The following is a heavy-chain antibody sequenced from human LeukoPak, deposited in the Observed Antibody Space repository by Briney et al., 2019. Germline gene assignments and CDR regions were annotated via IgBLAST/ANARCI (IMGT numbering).Heavy chain of an antibody. J-gene: IGHJ4*02. Sequence: PGGSLRLSCAASGFTFSSYWMSWVRQAPGKGLKWVANIKQDGSEKYYVDSVKGRFTISRDNAKNSLYLQMNSLRAEDTAVYYCAREDFWSGYYPLNDYWGQGTLVTVSS. V-gene: IGHV3-7*01. D-gene: IGHD3-3*01. CDR3: AREDFWSGYYPLNDY. CDR2: IKQDGSEK. CDR1: GFTFSSYW.